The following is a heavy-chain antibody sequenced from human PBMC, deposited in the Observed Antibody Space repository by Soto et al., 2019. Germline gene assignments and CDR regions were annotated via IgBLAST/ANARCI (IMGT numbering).Heavy chain of an antibody. Sequence: QLVESGGGLVKPGGSLRLSCRAYGFNFRIYSMNWVRQAPGKGLEWVASISSRSNRPGHINYADSVKGRFTISRDNAGNSMHLQMNSLTADDTAVYYCARDGVEVPDATYSKYNGMDVWGQGTTVTVSS. V-gene: IGHV3-21*01. CDR2: ISSRSNRPGHI. J-gene: IGHJ6*02. CDR3: ARDGVEVPDATYSKYNGMDV. CDR1: GFNFRIYS. D-gene: IGHD2-2*01.